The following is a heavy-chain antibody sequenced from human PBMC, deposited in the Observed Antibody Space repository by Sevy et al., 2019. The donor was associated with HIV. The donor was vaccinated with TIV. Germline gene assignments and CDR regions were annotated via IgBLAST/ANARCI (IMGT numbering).Heavy chain of an antibody. CDR2: IIPILGTV. Sequence: ASVKVSCKASGGTFSSYGISWVQQAPGQGLEWMGGIIPILGTVNYAQKFQGRVTITADESTKTAYMELSSLRSEDTAVYFCAGGGGKGWDYFDYWGQETLVTVSS. V-gene: IGHV1-69*13. J-gene: IGHJ4*02. CDR3: AGGGGKGWDYFDY. D-gene: IGHD1-26*01. CDR1: GGTFSSYG.